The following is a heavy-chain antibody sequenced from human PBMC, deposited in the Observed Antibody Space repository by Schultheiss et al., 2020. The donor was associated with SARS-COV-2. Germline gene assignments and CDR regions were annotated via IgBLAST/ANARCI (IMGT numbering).Heavy chain of an antibody. CDR3: ARHCLGAAPSKVWFDP. V-gene: IGHV4-30-2*01. D-gene: IGHD6-6*01. CDR2: IYHSGST. CDR1: GGSISSGGYS. Sequence: SETLSLTCAVSGGSISSGGYSWSWIRQPPGKGLEWIGYIYHSGSTYYNPSLKSRVTISVDRSKNQFSLKLSSVTAADTAVYYCARHCLGAAPSKVWFDPWGQGTLVTVSS. J-gene: IGHJ5*02.